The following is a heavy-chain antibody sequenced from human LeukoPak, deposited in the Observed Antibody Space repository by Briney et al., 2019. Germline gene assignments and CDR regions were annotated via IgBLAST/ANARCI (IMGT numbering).Heavy chain of an antibody. Sequence: KPSETLSLTCTVSGGSISSGSYYWSWIRQPPGKGLEWIGYIYYSGSTNYNPSLKSRVNISVDTSKNQFSLKLSSVTAADTAVYYCTGYSSYPAFDYWGQGTLVTVSS. V-gene: IGHV4-61*01. J-gene: IGHJ4*02. D-gene: IGHD6-19*01. CDR3: TGYSSYPAFDY. CDR2: IYYSGST. CDR1: GGSISSGSYY.